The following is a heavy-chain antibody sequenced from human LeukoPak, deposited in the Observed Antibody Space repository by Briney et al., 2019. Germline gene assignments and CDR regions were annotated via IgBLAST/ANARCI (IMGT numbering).Heavy chain of an antibody. D-gene: IGHD3-22*01. CDR1: GYTFTGYY. Sequence: GASVKVSCKASGYTFTGYYMHWVRQAPGQGLEWMGWINPNSGGTNYAQEFQGRVTMTRDTSISTAYMELSRLRSDDTAVYYCARDMYYYDSSGYYFPHYWGQGTLVTVSS. CDR3: ARDMYYYDSSGYYFPHY. J-gene: IGHJ4*02. CDR2: INPNSGGT. V-gene: IGHV1-2*02.